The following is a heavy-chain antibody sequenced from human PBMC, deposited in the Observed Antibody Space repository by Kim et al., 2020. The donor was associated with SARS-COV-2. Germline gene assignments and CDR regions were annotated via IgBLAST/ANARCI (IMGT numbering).Heavy chain of an antibody. CDR3: ARGGVEGGGDY. V-gene: IGHV4-4*02. Sequence: TNYNPSLKSRLTISVDKSKHQFSLELSAVTAADTAVYYCARGGVEGGGDYWGQGTLVTVSS. J-gene: IGHJ4*02. D-gene: IGHD3-16*01. CDR2: T.